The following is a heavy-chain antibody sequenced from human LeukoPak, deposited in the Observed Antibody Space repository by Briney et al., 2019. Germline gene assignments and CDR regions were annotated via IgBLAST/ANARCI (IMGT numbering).Heavy chain of an antibody. CDR1: GFTFSSYE. D-gene: IGHD5-18*01. Sequence: GGSLRLSCAASGFTFSSYEMNWVRQAPGKGLEWLSYISSSGSTIYYADSVKGRFTISRDNAKNSPYLQMNSLRAEDTAVYYCARGSKGGYSYGYDWGQGTLVTVSS. V-gene: IGHV3-48*03. CDR2: ISSSGSTI. CDR3: ARGSKGGYSYGYD. J-gene: IGHJ4*02.